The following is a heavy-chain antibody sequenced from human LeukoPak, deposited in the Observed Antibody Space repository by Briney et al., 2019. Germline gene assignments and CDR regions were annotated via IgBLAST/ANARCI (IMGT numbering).Heavy chain of an antibody. V-gene: IGHV4-34*01. CDR2: INHSGIT. Sequence: PSETLSLTCAVYGGSFSGYYWSWIRQPPGKGLEWIGEINHSGITNYNPSLKSRVTISVDTSKNQFSLKLSSVTAADTAVYYCARGLNYSSSSDYWGQGTLVTVSS. CDR1: GGSFSGYY. CDR3: ARGLNYSSSSDY. D-gene: IGHD6-13*01. J-gene: IGHJ4*02.